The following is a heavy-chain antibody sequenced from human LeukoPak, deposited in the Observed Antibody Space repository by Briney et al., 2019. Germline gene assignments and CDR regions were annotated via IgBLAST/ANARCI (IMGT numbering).Heavy chain of an antibody. V-gene: IGHV4-59*01. CDR1: GGSISTYY. D-gene: IGHD1-1*01. Sequence: SETLSLTCTVSGGSISTYYWSWIRQPPGKGLEWIGYVYYTGSTNYNPSLKSRVTMSVDTSKIQFSLKLSSVTAADTAVYYCARRVERTGIYAFDIWGQGTMVTVSS. CDR3: ARRVERTGIYAFDI. J-gene: IGHJ3*02. CDR2: VYYTGST.